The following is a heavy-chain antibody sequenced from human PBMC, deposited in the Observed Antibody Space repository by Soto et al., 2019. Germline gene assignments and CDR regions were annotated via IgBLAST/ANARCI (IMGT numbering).Heavy chain of an antibody. CDR3: ARGPRTQLWFPNVY. D-gene: IGHD5-18*01. V-gene: IGHV1-2*02. J-gene: IGHJ4*02. CDR2: ISPKSGGT. CDR1: GYTFSDYH. Sequence: ASVKVSCKASGYTFSDYHLHCLLQSPGQGLEWMGWISPKSGGTHYAPKFEGRVTLTTDTSISTAFMELSRLTSDDTAVYYCARGPRTQLWFPNVYWGQGTLVTVSS.